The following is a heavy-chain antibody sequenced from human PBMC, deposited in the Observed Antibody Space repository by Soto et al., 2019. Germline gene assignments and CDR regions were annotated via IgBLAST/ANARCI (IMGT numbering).Heavy chain of an antibody. J-gene: IGHJ6*03. Sequence: QVQLVQSGAEVKKPGASVRLSCKASGYTFTDFYIHWVRQAPGQGLEWMGWSNPNSGGVNYAEKFHGGVTLTRDTCGSTAYMDLRRLKSEDTAVYYCARGGATEPTLPGFGEFFMDVWGKGTSVTVS. CDR2: SNPNSGGV. D-gene: IGHD3-10*01. CDR3: ARGGATEPTLPGFGEFFMDV. V-gene: IGHV1-2*02. CDR1: GYTFTDFY.